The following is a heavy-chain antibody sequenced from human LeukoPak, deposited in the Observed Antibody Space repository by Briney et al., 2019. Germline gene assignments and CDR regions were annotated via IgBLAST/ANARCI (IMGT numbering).Heavy chain of an antibody. D-gene: IGHD5-12*01. J-gene: IGHJ4*02. CDR1: GFTFSSYS. CDR2: ISSSSSYI. Sequence: GGSLRLSCTASGFTFSSYSMNWVRQAPGKGLEWVSSISSSSSYIYYADSVKGRFTISRDNAKNSLYLQMNSLRADDTAVYYCARDVQVATIYPLDYWGQGTLVTVSS. CDR3: ARDVQVATIYPLDY. V-gene: IGHV3-21*01.